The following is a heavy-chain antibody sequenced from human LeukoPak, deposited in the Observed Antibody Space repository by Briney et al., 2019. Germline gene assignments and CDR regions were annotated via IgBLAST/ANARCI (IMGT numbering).Heavy chain of an antibody. J-gene: IGHJ4*02. CDR3: ARGRSEMATIPIDY. CDR1: GGSISSSSYY. D-gene: IGHD5-24*01. Sequence: SETLSLTCTVSGGSISSSSYYWGWIRQPPGKGLEWIGSIYCSGSTYYNPSLKSRVTISVDTSKNQFSLKLSSVTAADTAVYYCARGRSEMATIPIDYWGQGTLVTVSS. V-gene: IGHV4-39*01. CDR2: IYCSGST.